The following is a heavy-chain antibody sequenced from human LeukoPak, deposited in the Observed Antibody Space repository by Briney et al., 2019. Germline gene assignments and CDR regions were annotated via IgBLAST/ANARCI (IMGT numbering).Heavy chain of an antibody. Sequence: SETLSLTCIVSGGSIGSRIYYWGWIRQPPGKGLEWIGSFHYSGTTYYNPPLKSRVTMSIDTSKNHFSLKVASVTAADTAVYYCGRHFPETGRDEQPLEYWGQGSLFTVSS. CDR3: GRHFPETGRDEQPLEY. J-gene: IGHJ4*02. CDR2: FHYSGTT. V-gene: IGHV4-39*01. CDR1: GGSIGSRIYY. D-gene: IGHD3-10*01.